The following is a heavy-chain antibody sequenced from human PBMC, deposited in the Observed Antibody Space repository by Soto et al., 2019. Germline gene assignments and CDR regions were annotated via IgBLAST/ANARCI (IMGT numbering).Heavy chain of an antibody. D-gene: IGHD3-22*01. CDR1: GYTFTGYY. CDR2: INPNSGGT. Sequence: GASVKVSCKASGYTFTGYYMHWVRQAPGQGLEWMGWINPNSGGTNYAQKFQGRVTMTRDTSISTAYMELSRLRSDDTAVYYCARANYYGSSGYSNDYWGQETLVAVSS. V-gene: IGHV1-2*02. J-gene: IGHJ4*02. CDR3: ARANYYGSSGYSNDY.